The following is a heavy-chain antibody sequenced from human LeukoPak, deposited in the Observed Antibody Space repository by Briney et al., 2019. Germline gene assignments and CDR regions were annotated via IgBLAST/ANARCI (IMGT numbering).Heavy chain of an antibody. CDR3: ARDRISNHDAFDI. D-gene: IGHD1-14*01. Sequence: AGGSLRLSCAASGFTFSSYSMNWVRQAPGKGLEWVSSISSSSSYIYYADSVKGRFTISRDNAKNSLYLQMNSLRAEDTAVYYCARDRISNHDAFDIWGQGTMVTVSS. V-gene: IGHV3-21*01. CDR1: GFTFSSYS. CDR2: ISSSSSYI. J-gene: IGHJ3*02.